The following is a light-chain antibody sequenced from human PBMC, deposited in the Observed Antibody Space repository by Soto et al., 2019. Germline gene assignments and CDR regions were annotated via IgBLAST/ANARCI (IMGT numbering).Light chain of an antibody. Sequence: NFMLTQPHSVSESPGKTVTISCTRSSGSIADNYVQWYQQRPGSAPTIVIYEDKRRPSRVPDRFSGSIDSSSNSASLTISRLKTEDEADYYCQSYDSSVIFGGGTQLTVL. CDR3: QSYDSSVI. CDR1: SGSIADNY. J-gene: IGLJ2*01. CDR2: EDK. V-gene: IGLV6-57*04.